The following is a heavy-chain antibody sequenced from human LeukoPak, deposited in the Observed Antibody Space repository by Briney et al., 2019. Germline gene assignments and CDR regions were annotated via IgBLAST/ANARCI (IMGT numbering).Heavy chain of an antibody. Sequence: SETLSLTCAVSGYSISSEYYWGWIRPPPGKGLEWIGSMYHSGSTYYSPSLKRRVTISADTSKNQFSLKLSSVTAADTAVYYCARILGYCSSTSCSNWFDPWGQGTLVTVSS. V-gene: IGHV4-38-2*01. CDR2: MYHSGST. CDR1: GYSISSEYY. D-gene: IGHD2-2*01. J-gene: IGHJ5*02. CDR3: ARILGYCSSTSCSNWFDP.